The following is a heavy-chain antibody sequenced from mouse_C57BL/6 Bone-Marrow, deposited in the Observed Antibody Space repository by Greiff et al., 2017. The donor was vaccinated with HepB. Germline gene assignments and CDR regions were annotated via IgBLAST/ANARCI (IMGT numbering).Heavy chain of an antibody. V-gene: IGHV6-3*01. CDR1: GFTFSNYW. CDR2: IRLKSDNYAT. CDR3: TGDELGPPWFAY. Sequence: EVMLVESGGGLVQPGGSMKLSCVASGFTFSNYWMNWVRQSPEKGLEWVAQIRLKSDNYATHYAESVKGRFTISREDSKSSVYLQMNNLRAEDTGIYYCTGDELGPPWFAYWGQGTLVTVSA. J-gene: IGHJ3*01. D-gene: IGHD4-1*01.